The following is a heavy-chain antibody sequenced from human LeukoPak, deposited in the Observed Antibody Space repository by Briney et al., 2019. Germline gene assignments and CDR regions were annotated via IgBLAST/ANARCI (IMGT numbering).Heavy chain of an antibody. CDR2: IESDGSGI. CDR3: ARGFGLDY. D-gene: IGHD3/OR15-3a*01. J-gene: IGHJ4*02. Sequence: GGSLRLSCAASGFTFSSYWMHWVRHAPGKGLVWVSRIESDGSGITYADSVKGRFTISRDNGKNTVYLQMNSLRAEDTAVYYCARGFGLDYWGQGSPATVSS. V-gene: IGHV3-74*01. CDR1: GFTFSSYW.